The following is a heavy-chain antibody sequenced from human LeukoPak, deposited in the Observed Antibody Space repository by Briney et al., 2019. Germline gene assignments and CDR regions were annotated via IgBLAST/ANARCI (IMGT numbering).Heavy chain of an antibody. CDR1: GVTFTTYA. Sequence: PGGSLRLSCAASGVTFTTYAINWVRQAPGKGLEWVSGISADDKAYYADSVKGRFTISRDNSKNTVSLQMSNLRAEDTALYYCAKDLALAGTGGGFDVWGQGTRVAVSS. CDR2: ISADDKA. J-gene: IGHJ3*01. V-gene: IGHV3-23*01. D-gene: IGHD6-19*01. CDR3: AKDLALAGTGGGFDV.